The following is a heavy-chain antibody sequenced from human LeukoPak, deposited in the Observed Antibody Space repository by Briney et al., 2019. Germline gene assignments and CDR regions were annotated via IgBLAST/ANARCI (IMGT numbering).Heavy chain of an antibody. D-gene: IGHD3-16*02. CDR3: AKTVASLGELLFNYPADY. CDR2: ISGSGGST. J-gene: IGHJ4*02. CDR1: GFTFSSYA. Sequence: GGPLRLSCAASGFTFSSYAMSWVRQAPGKGLEWVSAISGSGGSTYYADSVKGRFTISRDNSKNTLYLQMNSLRAEDTAVYYCAKTVASLGELLFNYPADYWGQGTMVTVSS. V-gene: IGHV3-23*01.